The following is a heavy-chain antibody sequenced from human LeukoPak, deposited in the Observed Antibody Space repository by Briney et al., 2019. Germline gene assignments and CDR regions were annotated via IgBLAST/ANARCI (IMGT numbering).Heavy chain of an antibody. Sequence: ASDNVSYQTCGYTFNTHGFSWVRQAPPQGLEGMGWINAYNGNTNYAQKLQGRVTMTTETSTSTAYMELRSLRSDDTAVYYCARRQGTTLSFDYWGQGTLVTVSS. CDR2: INAYNGNT. J-gene: IGHJ4*02. CDR1: GYTFNTHG. V-gene: IGHV1-18*01. CDR3: ARRQGTTLSFDY. D-gene: IGHD1-1*01.